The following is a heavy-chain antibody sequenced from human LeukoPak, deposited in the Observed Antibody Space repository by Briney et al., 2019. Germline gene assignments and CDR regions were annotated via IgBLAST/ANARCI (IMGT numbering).Heavy chain of an antibody. CDR3: ASSRGIAVAGGFDY. Sequence: PSETLSLTCTVSGGSISSHYWSWIRQPPGKGLEWIGYIYHSGSTYYNPSLKSRVTISVDTSKNQFSLKLSSVTAADTAVYYCASSRGIAVAGGFDYWGQGTLVTVSS. CDR1: GGSISSHY. J-gene: IGHJ4*02. V-gene: IGHV4-59*11. CDR2: IYHSGST. D-gene: IGHD6-19*01.